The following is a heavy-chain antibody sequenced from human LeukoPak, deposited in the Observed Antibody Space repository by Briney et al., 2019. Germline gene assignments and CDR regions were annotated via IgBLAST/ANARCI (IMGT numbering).Heavy chain of an antibody. CDR1: GGSISSYY. CDR3: ARHVYNYLEYYFDY. Sequence: PSETLSLTCTVSGGSISSYYWSWIRQPPGKGLEWIGYIYYSGSTNYNPSLKSRVTISVDTSKNQFSLKLSSVTAADTAVYYCARHVYNYLEYYFDYWGQGTLVTVSS. D-gene: IGHD5-24*01. J-gene: IGHJ4*02. CDR2: IYYSGST. V-gene: IGHV4-59*08.